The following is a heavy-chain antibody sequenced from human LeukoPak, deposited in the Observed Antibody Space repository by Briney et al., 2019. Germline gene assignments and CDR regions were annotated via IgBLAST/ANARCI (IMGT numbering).Heavy chain of an antibody. CDR2: IKQDGSEK. V-gene: IGHV3-7*04. Sequence: GGSLRLSCAASGFTLSNYWMNWARQPPGKGLEWVANIKQDGSEKYYVDSVKGRFTISRDNAKNSLYLQMNSLRAEDTAVYYCARGSNSAFDYWGQGTLVTVSS. D-gene: IGHD6-6*01. J-gene: IGHJ4*02. CDR3: ARGSNSAFDY. CDR1: GFTLSNYW.